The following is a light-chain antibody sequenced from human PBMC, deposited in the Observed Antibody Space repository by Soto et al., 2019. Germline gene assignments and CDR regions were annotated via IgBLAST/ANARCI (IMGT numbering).Light chain of an antibody. CDR1: QSVSSSY. CDR3: QQYGSSIFT. J-gene: IGKJ3*01. Sequence: EIVLTQSPGTLSLSPGERATLSCRASQSVSSSYLGWYQQKPGQAPRLLIYGASTRATGIPDRFSGSGSGTDFTLTISGLEPEDFAVYYCQQYGSSIFTFGPGTKVDIK. V-gene: IGKV3-20*01. CDR2: GAS.